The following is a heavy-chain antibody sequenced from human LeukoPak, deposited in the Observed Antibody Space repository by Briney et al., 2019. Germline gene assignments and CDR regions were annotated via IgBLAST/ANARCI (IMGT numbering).Heavy chain of an antibody. Sequence: PGGSLRLSCAASGFTFSSYCMNWVRQAPGKGLEWVSSISSSSSYIYYADSVKGRFTISRDNAKNSLYLQMNSLRAEDTAVYYCASGLELRSHPRWGQGTLVTVSS. CDR1: GFTFSSYC. D-gene: IGHD1-7*01. V-gene: IGHV3-21*01. CDR3: ASGLELRSHPR. CDR2: ISSSSSYI. J-gene: IGHJ4*02.